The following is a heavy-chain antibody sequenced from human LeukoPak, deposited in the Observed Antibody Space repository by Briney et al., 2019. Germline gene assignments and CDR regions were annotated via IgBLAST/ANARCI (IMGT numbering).Heavy chain of an antibody. CDR2: IIPIFGTA. Sequence: GASVKVSCKASGGTFSSYAISWVRQAPGQGLEWMGGIIPIFGTANYAQKFQGRVTITADKSTSTAYMELSSLRSDDTAVYYCARGARDTAIYYYYYIDVWGKGTTVTVSS. D-gene: IGHD5-18*01. CDR3: ARGARDTAIYYYYYIDV. CDR1: GGTFSSYA. V-gene: IGHV1-69*06. J-gene: IGHJ6*03.